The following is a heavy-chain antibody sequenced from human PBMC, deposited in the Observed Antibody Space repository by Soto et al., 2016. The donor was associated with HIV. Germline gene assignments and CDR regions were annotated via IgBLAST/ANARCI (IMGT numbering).Heavy chain of an antibody. CDR2: IYHIGNT. Sequence: QVQLQESGPGLVKPSETLSLTCAVSGYSISSGYYWGWIRQPPGKGLEWIGNIYHIGNTYYNPSLKSRLTISVDTSKNQFSLKLSSVTAADTAMYYCARSFNTVNISGSKKARVTSDLWGPWHPGHCLL. CDR1: GYSISSGYY. D-gene: IGHD5-12*01. V-gene: IGHV4-38-2*01. CDR3: ARSFNTVNISGSKKARVTSDL. J-gene: IGHJ2*01.